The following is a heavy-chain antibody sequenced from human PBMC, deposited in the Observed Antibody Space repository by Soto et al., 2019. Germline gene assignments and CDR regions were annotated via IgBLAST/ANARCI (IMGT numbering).Heavy chain of an antibody. CDR3: AKDAGVVAPAAEAYFDY. Sequence: EVQLLESGGGLVQPGGSLRLSCAASGFTFSSYAMSWVRQAPGKGLEWVSAISGSGGSTYYADSVKGRFTISRDNSKNTLYLQMNSLRAEDTAVYYCAKDAGVVAPAAEAYFDYWGQGTLVTVSS. V-gene: IGHV3-23*01. D-gene: IGHD2-2*01. CDR1: GFTFSSYA. CDR2: ISGSGGST. J-gene: IGHJ4*02.